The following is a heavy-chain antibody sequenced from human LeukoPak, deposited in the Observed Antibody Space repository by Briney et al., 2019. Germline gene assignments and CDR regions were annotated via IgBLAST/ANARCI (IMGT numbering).Heavy chain of an antibody. D-gene: IGHD4-17*01. CDR3: ARDRTVTTPEA. CDR2: IYNTGST. J-gene: IGHJ4*02. V-gene: IGHV4-59*01. Sequence: PSETLSLTCTVSGGSISPYYWSWLRQPSGKGLEWIGYIYNTGSTNYNPSLKSRVTISVDTSKNQLSLKLSSVTAADTAVYYCARDRTVTTPEAWGQGTLVTVSS. CDR1: GGSISPYY.